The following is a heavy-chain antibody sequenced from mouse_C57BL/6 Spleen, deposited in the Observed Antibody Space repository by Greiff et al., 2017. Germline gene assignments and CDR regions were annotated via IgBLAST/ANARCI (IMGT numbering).Heavy chain of an antibody. CDR1: GFTFSDYG. J-gene: IGHJ2*01. CDR2: ISSGSSTI. Sequence: EVMLVESGGGLVKPGGSLKLSCAASGFTFSDYGMHWVRQAPEKGLEWVAYISSGSSTIYYADTVKGRFTISRDNAKNTLFLQMTRLRSEDTAMYYCASAYSNYVDYWGQGTTLTVSS. CDR3: ASAYSNYVDY. D-gene: IGHD2-5*01. V-gene: IGHV5-17*01.